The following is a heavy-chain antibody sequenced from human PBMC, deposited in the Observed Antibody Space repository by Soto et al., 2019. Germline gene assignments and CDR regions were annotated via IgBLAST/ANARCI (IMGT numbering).Heavy chain of an antibody. D-gene: IGHD6-6*01. V-gene: IGHV4-30-4*01. Sequence: PSETLSLTCTVSGGSISSDDYYWSWIRQPPGKGLEWIGYIHYSGSTYYNPSLKSRVTISVDTSRNQFSLKLSSVTAADTAVYYCARDLFPSRPSPYLDYWGQGTLVTVSS. J-gene: IGHJ4*02. CDR1: GGSISSDDYY. CDR2: IHYSGST. CDR3: ARDLFPSRPSPYLDY.